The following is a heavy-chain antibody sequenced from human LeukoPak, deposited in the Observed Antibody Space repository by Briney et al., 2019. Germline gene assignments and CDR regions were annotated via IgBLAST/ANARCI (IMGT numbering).Heavy chain of an antibody. J-gene: IGHJ4*02. Sequence: GGSLRLSCAASGFTVSNNFMNWVRQAPGEGLEWVSLIYSGGSTYYADSVTGRFAISRDNAKNTLYLQMNSLRAEDTAVYYCAKGSGCSAGGCYSPDYWGQGTLVTVSS. V-gene: IGHV3-53*01. D-gene: IGHD2-15*01. CDR3: AKGSGCSAGGCYSPDY. CDR2: IYSGGST. CDR1: GFTVSNNF.